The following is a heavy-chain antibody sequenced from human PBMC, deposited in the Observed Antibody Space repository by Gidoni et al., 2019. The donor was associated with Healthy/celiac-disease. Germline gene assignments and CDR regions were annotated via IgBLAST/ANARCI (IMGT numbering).Heavy chain of an antibody. J-gene: IGHJ4*02. V-gene: IGHV4-34*01. D-gene: IGHD6-19*01. CDR1: GGSSSGYY. CDR3: ARGGPYSSGCLDY. Sequence: QVQLQQWGAGLLKPPETLSLTCAVYGGSSSGYYWSWIRQPPGKGLEWIGEINHSGSTNYNPSLKSRVTISVDTSKNQFSLKLSSVTAADTAVYYCARGGPYSSGCLDYWGQGTLVTVSS. CDR2: INHSGST.